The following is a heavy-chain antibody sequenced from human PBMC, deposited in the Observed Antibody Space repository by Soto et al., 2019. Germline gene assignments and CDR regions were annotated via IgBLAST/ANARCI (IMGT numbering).Heavy chain of an antibody. CDR1: GYSFTSYW. CDR3: ARTGSYYYDSSGYLLDY. V-gene: IGHV5-51*01. Sequence: PGEPLKISCKGSGYSFTSYWIGWVRQMPGKGLEWMGIIYPGDSDTRYSPSFQGQVTISADKSISTAYLQWSSLKASDTAIYYCARTGSYYYDSSGYLLDYWGQGTLVTVSS. D-gene: IGHD3-22*01. CDR2: IYPGDSDT. J-gene: IGHJ4*02.